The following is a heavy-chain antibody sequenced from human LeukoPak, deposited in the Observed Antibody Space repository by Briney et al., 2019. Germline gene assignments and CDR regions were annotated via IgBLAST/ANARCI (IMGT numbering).Heavy chain of an antibody. D-gene: IGHD6-19*01. J-gene: IGHJ6*02. V-gene: IGHV1-3*01. CDR3: AIASWLAAPSV. CDR1: GYTFTSYA. CDR2: INAGNGNT. Sequence: ASVKVSCKASGYTFTSYAMYWVRQAPGQRLEWMGWINAGNGNTKYSQKFQGRVTITRDTSASTAYMELSSLRSEDTAVYYCAIASWLAAPSVWGQGTTVTVSS.